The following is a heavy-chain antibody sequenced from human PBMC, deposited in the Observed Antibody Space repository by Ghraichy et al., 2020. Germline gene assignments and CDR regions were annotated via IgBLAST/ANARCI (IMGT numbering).Heavy chain of an antibody. CDR1: GFTFSDSA. D-gene: IGHD1-14*01. V-gene: IGHV3-23*01. CDR3: ARTDGFYYVLDV. CDR2: ISGSGGSP. Sequence: GGLRLSCAASGFTFSDSAMSWVRQAPGKGLEWVSVISGSGGSPFYADSVKGRFTISRVNSKNTLYLQMNSLTAEDTAVYYCARTDGFYYVLDVWGQGTTVTVSS. J-gene: IGHJ6*02.